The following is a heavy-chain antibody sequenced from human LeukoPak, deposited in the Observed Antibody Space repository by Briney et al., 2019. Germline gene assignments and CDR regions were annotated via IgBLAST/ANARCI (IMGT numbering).Heavy chain of an antibody. V-gene: IGHV4-39*01. D-gene: IGHD3-22*01. J-gene: IGHJ4*02. CDR3: ARRDYYDSSGYFGY. CDR1: GGSISSSSYY. Sequence: PSETLSLTCTVSGGSISSSSYYWGWFRQPSGKGPAWVGTIYYSRRPYYNPSLKSRVAISVDTSKNQFSLELSSVTAADTAVYYCARRDYYDSSGYFGYWGQGTLVTVSS. CDR2: IYYSRRP.